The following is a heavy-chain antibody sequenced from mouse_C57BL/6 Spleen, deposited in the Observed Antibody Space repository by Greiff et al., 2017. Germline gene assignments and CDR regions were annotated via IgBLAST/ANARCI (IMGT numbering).Heavy chain of an antibody. D-gene: IGHD2-4*01. CDR1: GYSFTSYY. V-gene: IGHV1-66*01. CDR2: IYPGSGNT. CDR3: AREKYDYAFAY. J-gene: IGHJ3*01. Sequence: VHLQQSGPELVKPGASVKISCKASGYSFTSYYIHWVKQRPGQGLEWIGWIYPGSGNTKYNEKFKGKATLTADTSSSTAYMQRSSLTSEDSAVYYCAREKYDYAFAYWGQGTLVTVSA.